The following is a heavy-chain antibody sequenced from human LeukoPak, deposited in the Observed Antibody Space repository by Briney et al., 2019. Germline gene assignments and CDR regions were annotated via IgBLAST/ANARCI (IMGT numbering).Heavy chain of an antibody. J-gene: IGHJ4*02. CDR2: ISSSSSYI. CDR3: ARALAYSGSYLGFDY. CDR1: GFTSSSYS. V-gene: IGHV3-21*01. Sequence: GGSLRLSCAASGFTSSSYSMNWVRQAPGKGLEWVSSISSSSSYIYYADSVKGRFTISRDNAKNSLYLQMNSLRAEDTAVYYCARALAYSGSYLGFDYWGQGTLVTVSS. D-gene: IGHD1-26*01.